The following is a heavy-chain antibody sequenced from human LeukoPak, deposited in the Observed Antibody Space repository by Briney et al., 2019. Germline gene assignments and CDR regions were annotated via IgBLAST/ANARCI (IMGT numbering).Heavy chain of an antibody. V-gene: IGHV3-20*01. CDR2: INWNGGRT. CDR3: ARDPEGSSTTYYYGMDV. CDR1: GFTFDDYG. D-gene: IGHD2-2*01. J-gene: IGHJ6*02. Sequence: GGSLRLSCAASGFTFDDYGMSWVRQAPGKGLEWVSGINWNGGRTGYADSVKGRFTISRDNAKNPLYLQMNSLRAEDTAVYHCARDPEGSSTTYYYGMDVWGQGTTVTVSS.